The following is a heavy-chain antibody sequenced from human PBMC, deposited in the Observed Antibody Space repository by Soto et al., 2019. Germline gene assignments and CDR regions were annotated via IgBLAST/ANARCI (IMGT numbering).Heavy chain of an antibody. CDR2: IYHSGST. CDR3: ARDIAVAGTGYFDY. CDR1: SGSISSSNW. J-gene: IGHJ4*02. D-gene: IGHD6-19*01. Sequence: SETLSLTCAVSSGSISSSNWWSWVRQPPGKGLEWIGEIYHSGSTNYNPSLKSRVTISVDKSKNQFSLKLSSVTAADTAVYYCARDIAVAGTGYFDYWGQGTLVTVSS. V-gene: IGHV4-4*02.